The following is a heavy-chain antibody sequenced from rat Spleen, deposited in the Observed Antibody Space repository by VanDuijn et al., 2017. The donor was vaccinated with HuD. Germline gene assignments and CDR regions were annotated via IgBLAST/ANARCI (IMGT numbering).Heavy chain of an antibody. V-gene: IGHV5-29*01. CDR1: GFTFSNYG. CDR2: ISYDGSST. CDR3: ERPAARDASGYSYYCEY. Sequence: EVQLVESGGGLVRPGNSLTLSCVASGFTFSNYGMAWVRQAPTKGLEWVATISYDGSSTYYRDSVKGRFTISRDNAKSTLYLQMDNVRSEDTATYDCERPAARDASGYSYYCEYWGQGVMVTVSS. J-gene: IGHJ2*01. D-gene: IGHD4-3*01.